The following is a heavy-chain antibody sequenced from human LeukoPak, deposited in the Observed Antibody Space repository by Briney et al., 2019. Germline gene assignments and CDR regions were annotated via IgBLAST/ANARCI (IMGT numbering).Heavy chain of an antibody. D-gene: IGHD3-10*01. CDR1: GYTFTSYG. CDR2: TSAYNGNT. CDR3: ARVTSVGGSGSYYNWFDP. Sequence: ASVKVSCKASGYTFTSYGISWVRQAPGQGLEWMGWTSAYNGNTNYAQKFQGRVTMTTDTSTSTAYMELRSLRSDDTAVYYCARVTSVGGSGSYYNWFDPWGQGTMVTVSS. V-gene: IGHV1-18*01. J-gene: IGHJ5*02.